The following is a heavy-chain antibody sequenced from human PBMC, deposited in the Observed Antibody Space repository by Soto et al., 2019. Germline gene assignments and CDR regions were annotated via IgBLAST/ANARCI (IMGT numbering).Heavy chain of an antibody. CDR3: ARDRVGYYYDSNGYLFDY. J-gene: IGHJ4*02. V-gene: IGHV4-4*02. Sequence: SETLSLTCAVSGGSIRRSNWWIWVRQSTGNELEWIGEIYHSGSTNYNPSLKSRVTISVDKSKNQFSLKLSSVTAADTAVYYCARDRVGYYYDSNGYLFDYWGQGTLVTVSS. D-gene: IGHD3-22*01. CDR2: IYHSGST. CDR1: GGSIRRSNW.